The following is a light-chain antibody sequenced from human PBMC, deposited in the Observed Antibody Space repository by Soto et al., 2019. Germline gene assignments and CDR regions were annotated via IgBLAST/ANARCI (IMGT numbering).Light chain of an antibody. CDR2: EDD. V-gene: IGLV6-57*03. CDR3: QSYDRAYQV. J-gene: IGLJ3*02. CDR1: SGSITSNY. Sequence: NFMLTQPHSVSESPGKTVTISCTRSSGSITSNYVQWYQQRPNSAPFTVIYEDDQRPSGFPDRFSGSIDSSSNSASLTISGLQTEDEADYYCQSYDRAYQVFGGGTQVTVL.